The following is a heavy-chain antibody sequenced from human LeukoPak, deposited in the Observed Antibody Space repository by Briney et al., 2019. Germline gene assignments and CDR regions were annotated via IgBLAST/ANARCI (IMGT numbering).Heavy chain of an antibody. J-gene: IGHJ4*02. CDR1: GGSISSGSYY. CDR3: ARDLAAAAGRSHYFDY. Sequence: PSQTLSLTCTVSGGSISSGSYYWSWIRQPPGKGLEWIGYIYYSGSTNYNPSLKSRVTISVDTSKNQFSLKLSSVTAADTAVYYCARDLAAAAGRSHYFDYWGQGTLVTVSS. CDR2: IYYSGST. V-gene: IGHV4-61*01. D-gene: IGHD6-13*01.